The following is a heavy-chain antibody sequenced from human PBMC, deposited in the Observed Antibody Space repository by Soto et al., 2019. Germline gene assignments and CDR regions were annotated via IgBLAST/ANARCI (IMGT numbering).Heavy chain of an antibody. J-gene: IGHJ4*02. CDR1: GFTVSNNY. Sequence: ESGGALVQPGGSLRLSCAASGFTVSNNYMSWVRQAPGKGLEWVSLIYSGGSTYYADSVKGRFTISRDSSKNTLYLQMNSLRAEDTAMYYCAAYSHKGYWGQGTLVTVSS. V-gene: IGHV3-66*01. CDR3: AAYSHKGY. D-gene: IGHD3-16*01. CDR2: IYSGGST.